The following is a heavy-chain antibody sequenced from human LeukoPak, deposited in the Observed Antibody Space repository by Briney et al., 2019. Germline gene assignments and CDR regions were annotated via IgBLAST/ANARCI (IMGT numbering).Heavy chain of an antibody. CDR1: GGSIRTSSYY. D-gene: IGHD1-26*01. CDR2: IHYSGST. Sequence: PSEILSLTCIVSGGSIRTSSYYWGWIRQTPGKGLEWIGSIHYSGSTYCNPSLKSRVTISVESTQFSLNLMSVTPADTATYYCARDDAASYYSWFGTWGQGILVTVSS. CDR3: ARDDAASYYSWFGT. V-gene: IGHV4-39*07. J-gene: IGHJ5*02.